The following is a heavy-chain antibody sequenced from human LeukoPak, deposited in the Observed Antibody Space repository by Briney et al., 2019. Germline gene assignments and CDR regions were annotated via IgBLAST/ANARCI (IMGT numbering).Heavy chain of an antibody. CDR2: ISASGSYI. Sequence: GGSLRLSCAASGFTFDTYRMNWVRQAPGKGLEWVSSISASGSYIYYADSLKGRFTISRDNTKNSLFLQMNSLRAEDTAVYYCARDSPGTTVSDYWGQGTLVTVSS. V-gene: IGHV3-21*01. D-gene: IGHD1-1*01. CDR3: ARDSPGTTVSDY. CDR1: GFTFDTYR. J-gene: IGHJ4*02.